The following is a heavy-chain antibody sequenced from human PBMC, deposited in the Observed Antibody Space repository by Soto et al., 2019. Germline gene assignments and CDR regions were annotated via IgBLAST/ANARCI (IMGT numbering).Heavy chain of an antibody. D-gene: IGHD3-10*01. Sequence: SETLSLTCAVYGGSFSGYYWSWIRRPPGKGLEWIGEINHSGSTNYNPSLKSRVTISVDTSKNQFSLKLSSVTAADTAVYYCARGSLDYYGSGVSNWFDPWGQGTLVTVSS. CDR1: GGSFSGYY. CDR2: INHSGST. J-gene: IGHJ5*02. V-gene: IGHV4-34*01. CDR3: ARGSLDYYGSGVSNWFDP.